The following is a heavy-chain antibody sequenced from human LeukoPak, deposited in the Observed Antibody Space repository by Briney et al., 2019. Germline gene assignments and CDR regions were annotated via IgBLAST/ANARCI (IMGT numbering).Heavy chain of an antibody. CDR1: GGSFSGYY. J-gene: IGHJ5*02. V-gene: IGHV4-34*01. D-gene: IGHD3-22*01. Sequence: SETLSLTCAVYGGSFSGYYWSWIRQPPGKGLEWIGEINHSGSTNYNPSLKSRVTISVDTSKNQFSLKLSSVTAADTAVYYCARGQYYYESSGYYTVYWFDPWGQGTLVTVSS. CDR2: INHSGST. CDR3: ARGQYYYESSGYYTVYWFDP.